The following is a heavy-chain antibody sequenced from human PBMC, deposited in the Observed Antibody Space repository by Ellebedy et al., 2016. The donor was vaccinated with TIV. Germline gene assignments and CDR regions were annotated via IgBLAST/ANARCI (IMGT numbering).Heavy chain of an antibody. J-gene: IGHJ5*02. V-gene: IGHV5-51*01. CDR3: SIAVDGTTWFDP. D-gene: IGHD5-24*01. CDR2: IHPADSHT. Sequence: GESLKISCQGSGYSFTTRWIGWARQMPAKGLEWVGIIHPADSHTKYSPSFQGQVTISADKSISTASLQLSNLKASDTAIYYCSIAVDGTTWFDPWGQGTLVTVSS. CDR1: GYSFTTRW.